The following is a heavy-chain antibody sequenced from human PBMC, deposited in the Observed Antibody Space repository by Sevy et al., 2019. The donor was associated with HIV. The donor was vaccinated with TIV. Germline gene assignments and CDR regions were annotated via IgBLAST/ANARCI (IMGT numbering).Heavy chain of an antibody. CDR2: VYYTGGT. D-gene: IGHD1-1*01. CDR1: GGSINSDH. J-gene: IGHJ3*02. V-gene: IGHV4-59*08. Sequence: SETLSLTCTVSGGSINSDHWNWIRQPPGKGLEWIGYVYYTGGTNYNPSLKNRVTISVDRTKNQFSLKLTSVTAADTAVYYCARLNDLDIWGQGTMVTVS. CDR3: ARLNDLDI.